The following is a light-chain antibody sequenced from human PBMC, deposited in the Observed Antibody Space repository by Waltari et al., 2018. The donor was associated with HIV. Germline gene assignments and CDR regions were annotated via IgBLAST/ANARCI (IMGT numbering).Light chain of an antibody. V-gene: IGLV1-51*01. Sequence: QFVFTQAPSVSAAPRQKVTISCSGSSPNIGNNYVYWYQQFPGTAPKPLIYDNNKRPSGIPDRFSGSKYGTSATLAITGLQSGDEADYYCGTWDSSLSAGVFGGGTKLTVL. CDR2: DNN. CDR3: GTWDSSLSAGV. J-gene: IGLJ3*02. CDR1: SPNIGNNY.